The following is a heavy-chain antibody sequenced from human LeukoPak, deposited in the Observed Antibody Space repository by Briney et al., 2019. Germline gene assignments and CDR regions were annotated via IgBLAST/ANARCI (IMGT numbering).Heavy chain of an antibody. V-gene: IGHV4-30-4*01. CDR1: GGSISSGDYY. Sequence: SQTLSLTCTVSGGSISSGDYYWSWIRRPPGKGLEWIGYIYYSGSTYYNPSLKSRVTISVDTSKNQFSLKLSSVTAADTAVYYCARVFSYCSSTSCYDYYYGMDVWGQGTTVTVSS. D-gene: IGHD2-2*01. J-gene: IGHJ6*02. CDR2: IYYSGST. CDR3: ARVFSYCSSTSCYDYYYGMDV.